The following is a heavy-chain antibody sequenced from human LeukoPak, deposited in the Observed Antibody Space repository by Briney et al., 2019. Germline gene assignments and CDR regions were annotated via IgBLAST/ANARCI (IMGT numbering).Heavy chain of an antibody. D-gene: IGHD3-3*01. CDR2: MNPNSGNT. Sequence: ASVKVSCKASGYTFTGYYMHWVRQAPGQGLEWMGWMNPNSGNTGYAQKFQGRVTMTRNTSISTAYMELSSLRSEDTAVYYCARGAGITIFGVDMDVWGQGTTVTVSS. CDR3: ARGAGITIFGVDMDV. J-gene: IGHJ6*02. V-gene: IGHV1-8*02. CDR1: GYTFTGYY.